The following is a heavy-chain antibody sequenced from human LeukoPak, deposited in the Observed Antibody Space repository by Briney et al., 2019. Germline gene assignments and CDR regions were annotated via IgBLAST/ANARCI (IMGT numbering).Heavy chain of an antibody. V-gene: IGHV1-2*06. CDR1: GYTFTGYY. D-gene: IGHD3-10*02. Sequence: ASVKVSCKASGYTFTGYYMHWVRQAPGQGLEWMGRINPNSGGTNYAQKFQGRVTMTRDTSISTAYMELSRLRSDDTAVYYCARVKLFGELWDYCGQGTLVTVSS. J-gene: IGHJ4*02. CDR2: INPNSGGT. CDR3: ARVKLFGELWDY.